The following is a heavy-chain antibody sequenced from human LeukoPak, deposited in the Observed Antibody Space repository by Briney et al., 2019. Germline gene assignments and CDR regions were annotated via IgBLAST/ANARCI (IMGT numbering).Heavy chain of an antibody. Sequence: GGSLRLSCAASGFTFSSYAMSWVRQAPGKGPEWVSFISDSGGITYYADSVKGRFTISRDNSKNTLYLQMNSLRAEDTAVYYCAKNTQYSGYYDCWGQGTLVAVSS. J-gene: IGHJ4*02. CDR2: ISDSGGIT. CDR3: AKNTQYSGYYDC. V-gene: IGHV3-23*01. CDR1: GFTFSSYA. D-gene: IGHD6-6*01.